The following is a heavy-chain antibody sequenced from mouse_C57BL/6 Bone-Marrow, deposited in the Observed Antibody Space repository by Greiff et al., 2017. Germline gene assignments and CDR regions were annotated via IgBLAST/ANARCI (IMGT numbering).Heavy chain of an antibody. J-gene: IGHJ3*01. V-gene: IGHV1-82*01. CDR3: ARDYYGPPRFAY. Sequence: QVQLQQSGPELVKPGASVKISCKASGYAFSSSWMNWVKQRPGKGLEWIGRIYPGDGDTNYNGKFKGKATLTADKSSSTAYMQLSSLTSEDSAVDFCARDYYGPPRFAYWGQGTLDTVSA. D-gene: IGHD1-1*01. CDR2: IYPGDGDT. CDR1: GYAFSSSW.